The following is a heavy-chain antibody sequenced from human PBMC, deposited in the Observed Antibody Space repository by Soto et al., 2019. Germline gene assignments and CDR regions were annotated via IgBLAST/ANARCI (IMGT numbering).Heavy chain of an antibody. D-gene: IGHD3-22*01. V-gene: IGHV3-15*01. CDR1: GFTFSNAW. Sequence: EVQLVESGGGLVEPGGSLRLSCTASGFTFSNAWMTWVRQAPGKGLEWVGRIKSKTDGGTTDYAAPVKGRFTISRDDSKNTMYLKMNSLKPEDTAVYYCTIARGPMIRPWGQGTLVTVSS. CDR3: TIARGPMIRP. J-gene: IGHJ5*02. CDR2: IKSKTDGGTT.